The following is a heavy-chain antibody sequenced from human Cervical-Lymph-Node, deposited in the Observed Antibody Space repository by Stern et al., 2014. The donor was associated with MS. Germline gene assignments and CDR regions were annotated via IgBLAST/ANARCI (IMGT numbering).Heavy chain of an antibody. Sequence: EVQLLESGGGLVQPGGSLRLSCAASGFTFSTYAFSWVRPAPGKGLEWVSSISDSGVYTCYADSVKCRFTISRDNSKSMLYLEMQSLRAEDTAVYHCAKDLGRGVVVVPLYGLDVWGQGTTVTVSS. J-gene: IGHJ6*02. V-gene: IGHV3-23*01. CDR1: GFTFSTYA. CDR2: ISDSGVYT. D-gene: IGHD2-2*01. CDR3: AKDLGRGVVVVPLYGLDV.